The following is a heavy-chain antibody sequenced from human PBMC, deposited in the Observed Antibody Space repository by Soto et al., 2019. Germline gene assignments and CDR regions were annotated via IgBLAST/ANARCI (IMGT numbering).Heavy chain of an antibody. CDR3: AKDIAAAGTGDYYYGMDV. Sequence: SLRLSCAASGFTFDDYAMHWVRQAPGKGLEWVSGISWNSGSIGYADSVKGRFTISRDNAKNSLYLQMNSLRAEDTALYYCAKDIAAAGTGDYYYGMDVWGQGTTVTVSS. CDR2: ISWNSGSI. J-gene: IGHJ6*02. V-gene: IGHV3-9*01. CDR1: GFTFDDYA. D-gene: IGHD6-13*01.